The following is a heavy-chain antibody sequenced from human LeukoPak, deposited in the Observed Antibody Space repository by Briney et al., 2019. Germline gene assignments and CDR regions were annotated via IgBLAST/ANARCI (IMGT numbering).Heavy chain of an antibody. J-gene: IGHJ4*02. CDR1: GYTFTSYG. CDR3: ARDRVGATPFDY. Sequence: ASVKVSCKASGYTFTSYGISWVRQAPGQGLEWMGWIGAYNGNTNYAQKLQGRVTMTTDTSTSTAYMELRSLRSDDTAVYYCARDRVGATPFDYWGQGTLVTVSS. CDR2: IGAYNGNT. V-gene: IGHV1-18*01. D-gene: IGHD1-26*01.